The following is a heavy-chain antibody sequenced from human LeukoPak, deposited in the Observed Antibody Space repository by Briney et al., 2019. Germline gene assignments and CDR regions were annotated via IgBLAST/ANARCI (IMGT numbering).Heavy chain of an antibody. CDR1: GFSFETYW. Sequence: GGSLRLSCAASGFSFETYWMSWVRQAPGKGPEWVANIKQDGSEKYYVDSVHGRFTISRDNAKNSLYLQMDSLRAEDTAVYYCARDKIVGATFFDFWGQGTLVTVSP. V-gene: IGHV3-7*01. CDR2: IKQDGSEK. CDR3: ARDKIVGATFFDF. D-gene: IGHD1-26*01. J-gene: IGHJ4*02.